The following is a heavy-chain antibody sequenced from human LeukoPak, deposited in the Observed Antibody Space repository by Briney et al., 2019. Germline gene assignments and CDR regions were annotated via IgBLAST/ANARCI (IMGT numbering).Heavy chain of an antibody. CDR3: ARGSARRGYFDY. Sequence: ASVKVSCKASGYTFTSYAMHWVRQAPGQRLEWMGWINAGNGNTKYSQEFQGRVTITRDTSASTAYMELSSLRSEDMAVYYCARGSARRGYFDYWGQGTLVTVSS. CDR2: INAGNGNT. CDR1: GYTFTSYA. V-gene: IGHV1-3*03. J-gene: IGHJ4*02. D-gene: IGHD6-6*01.